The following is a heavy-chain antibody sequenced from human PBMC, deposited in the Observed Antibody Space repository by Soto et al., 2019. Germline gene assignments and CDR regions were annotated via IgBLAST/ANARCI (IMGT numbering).Heavy chain of an antibody. J-gene: IGHJ4*02. CDR3: ARQWGGDY. CDR1: GGSIGSHY. D-gene: IGHD3-16*01. V-gene: IGHV4-59*08. CDR2: ASYSGSP. Sequence: QVQLQESGPGLVKPSETLSLTCTVSGGSIGSHYWSWIRQPPGEGLEWIGRASYSGSPNYNPSLKSRVTISIDTSKNQFSLKLTSVTAADTAVYYCARQWGGDYCGQGTLVTVSS.